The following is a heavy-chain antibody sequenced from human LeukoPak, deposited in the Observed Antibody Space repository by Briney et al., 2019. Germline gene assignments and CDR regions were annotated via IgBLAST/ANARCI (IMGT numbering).Heavy chain of an antibody. Sequence: APVKVSCKASLGTFSSYAISWVRQAPGQGLEWRGGVIPIFGTANYAQKFKGRVTITADESTSTAYMELSSLRSEDTAVYYCARYIMVRELYYFDYWGQGTLVTVSS. CDR2: VIPIFGTA. D-gene: IGHD3-10*01. J-gene: IGHJ4*02. CDR1: LGTFSSYA. CDR3: ARYIMVRELYYFDY. V-gene: IGHV1-69*13.